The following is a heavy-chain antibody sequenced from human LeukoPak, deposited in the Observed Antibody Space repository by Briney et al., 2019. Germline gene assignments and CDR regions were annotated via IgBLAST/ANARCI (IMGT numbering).Heavy chain of an antibody. Sequence: SETLSLTCTVSGXSISSYYWSWIRQPPGKGLECIGYIYYSGSTNYNPSLKSRVTISVDTSKNQFSLKLSSVTAADTAVYYCARGGDRDAFDIWGQGTMVTVSS. V-gene: IGHV4-59*01. J-gene: IGHJ3*02. CDR3: ARGGDRDAFDI. CDR1: GXSISSYY. CDR2: IYYSGST.